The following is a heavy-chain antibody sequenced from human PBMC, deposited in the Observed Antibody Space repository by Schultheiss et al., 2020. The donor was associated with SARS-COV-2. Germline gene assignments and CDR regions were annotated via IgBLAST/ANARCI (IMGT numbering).Heavy chain of an antibody. D-gene: IGHD2-8*01. Sequence: GGSLRLSCAASGFTFSSYGMHWVRQAPGKGLEWVAVISYDGGNESYANSVRGRFTISRDNSKNTLYLQMNSLRAEDTAVYYCARDVSRQFDPWGQGTLVTVSS. V-gene: IGHV3-30*03. J-gene: IGHJ5*02. CDR3: ARDVSRQFDP. CDR2: ISYDGGNE. CDR1: GFTFSSYG.